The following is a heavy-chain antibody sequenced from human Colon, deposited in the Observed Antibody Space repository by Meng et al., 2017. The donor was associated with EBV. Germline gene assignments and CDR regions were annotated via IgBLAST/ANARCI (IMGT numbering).Heavy chain of an antibody. CDR2: IYYTGST. V-gene: IGHV4-30-4*01. CDR3: ARNYYFDY. Sequence: QVRLQVSGPGLVQPSQTLSLPCTVSGGSINSGDYYWSWIRQPPGKGLEWIGYIYYTGSTYYNPSLKSRVTISMDTSKNQFSLRLSSVTAADTAVYYCARNYYFDYWGQGTLVTVSS. CDR1: GGSINSGDYY. J-gene: IGHJ4*02.